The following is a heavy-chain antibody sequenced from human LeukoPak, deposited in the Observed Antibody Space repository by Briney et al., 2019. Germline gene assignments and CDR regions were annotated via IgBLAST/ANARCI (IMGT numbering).Heavy chain of an antibody. CDR3: AKGAQDAMWGWIDY. CDR2: ISGSGGST. J-gene: IGHJ4*02. Sequence: PGGPLRLSCAASGFTFSSYAMSWVRQAPGKGLEWVSAISGSGGSTYYADSVKGRFTISRDNSKNTLYLQMNSLRAEDTAVYYCAKGAQDAMWGWIDYWGQGTLVTVSS. CDR1: GFTFSSYA. V-gene: IGHV3-23*01. D-gene: IGHD7-27*01.